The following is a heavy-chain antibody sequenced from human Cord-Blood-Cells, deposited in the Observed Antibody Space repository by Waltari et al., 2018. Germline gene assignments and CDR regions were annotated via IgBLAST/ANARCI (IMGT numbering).Heavy chain of an antibody. CDR3: AKDPYSSSYYFDY. V-gene: IGHV3-30*02. CDR2: IRYDGSNK. Sequence: QVQLVESGGGVVQPGGSLRLSCAASGFTFSSYGMPWVRQAPGKGLEWVAFIRYDGSNKYYADSVKGRFTISRDNSKNTLYLQMNSLRAEDTAVYYCAKDPYSSSYYFDYWGQGTLVTVSS. D-gene: IGHD6-6*01. CDR1: GFTFSSYG. J-gene: IGHJ4*02.